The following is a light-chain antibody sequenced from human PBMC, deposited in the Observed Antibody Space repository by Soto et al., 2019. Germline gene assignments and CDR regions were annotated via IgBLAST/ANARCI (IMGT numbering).Light chain of an antibody. CDR3: QQRSNWPIT. Sequence: ENGLTHSPAALSLTTGERATLSCRASQSVSSYLAWYQQKPGQAPRLLIYDASNRATGIPARFSGSGSGTDFTLTISSLEPEDFAVYYCQQRSNWPITFGQGTRLEIK. J-gene: IGKJ5*01. V-gene: IGKV3-11*01. CDR2: DAS. CDR1: QSVSSY.